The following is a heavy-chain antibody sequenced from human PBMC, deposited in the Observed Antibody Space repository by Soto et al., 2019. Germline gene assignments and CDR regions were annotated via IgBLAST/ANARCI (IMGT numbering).Heavy chain of an antibody. CDR2: ISYDGSNK. D-gene: IGHD2-2*03. Sequence: QVQLVESGGGVVQPGRSLRLSCAASGFTFSSYGMHWVRQAPGKGLEWVAVISYDGSNKYYADSVKGRFTISRDNSKNRWYLQMNSLRAEDTAVYYCAKRGYCSSTGCYEPILDYWGRGTLVTVSS. V-gene: IGHV3-30*18. CDR3: AKRGYCSSTGCYEPILDY. J-gene: IGHJ4*02. CDR1: GFTFSSYG.